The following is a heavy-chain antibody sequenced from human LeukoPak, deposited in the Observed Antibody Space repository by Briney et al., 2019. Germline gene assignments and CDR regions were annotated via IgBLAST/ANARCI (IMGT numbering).Heavy chain of an antibody. J-gene: IGHJ4*02. Sequence: GASVKVSCKASGYTFTGYYMHWVRQAPGQGLEWMGWINPNSGGTNYAQKFQGRVTMTRDTSISTAYMALSRLRSDDTAVYYCARDLVEMATIAADYWGQGTLVTVSS. CDR2: INPNSGGT. CDR3: ARDLVEMATIAADY. V-gene: IGHV1-2*02. CDR1: GYTFTGYY. D-gene: IGHD5-24*01.